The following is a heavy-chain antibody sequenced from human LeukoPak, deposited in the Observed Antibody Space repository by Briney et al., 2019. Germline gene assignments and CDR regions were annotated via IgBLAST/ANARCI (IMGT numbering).Heavy chain of an antibody. D-gene: IGHD3-16*01. CDR2: INAYNGKK. CDR1: GYTFTSYG. Sequence: GASVKVSCKASGYTFTSYGISWVRQAPGQGLEWMGWINAYNGKKNYVQRFQGRVTMTTDTYTSTAYKELGSLRSDDTAVYYCARRGLSDFYYSYMDVWGKGTTVTVSS. J-gene: IGHJ6*03. V-gene: IGHV1-18*01. CDR3: ARRGLSDFYYSYMDV.